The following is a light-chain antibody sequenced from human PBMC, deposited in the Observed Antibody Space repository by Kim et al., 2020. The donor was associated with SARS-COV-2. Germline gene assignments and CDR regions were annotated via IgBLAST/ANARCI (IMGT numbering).Light chain of an antibody. CDR1: QSVSSSY. Sequence: EIVLTQSPGTLSLSPGERATLSCRASQSVSSSYLAWYQQKPGQAPRLLIYGASSRATGIPDRFSGSGSGTDFTLTISRPEPEDFAVYYCQQYGSLPTWTFGQGTKVDIK. CDR3: QQYGSLPTWT. V-gene: IGKV3-20*01. CDR2: GAS. J-gene: IGKJ1*01.